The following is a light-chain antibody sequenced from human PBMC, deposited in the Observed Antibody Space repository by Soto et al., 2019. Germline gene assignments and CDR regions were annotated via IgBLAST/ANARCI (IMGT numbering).Light chain of an antibody. J-gene: IGKJ2*01. V-gene: IGKV3-15*01. CDR3: QQGHNWPLT. Sequence: EIVMTQSPATLSLSPGERAALSCRASQSINSELAWYQQKPGQPPRLLIYGASTRATGVPARFTGSESGSEFTPTISALQSEDFAVYYCQQGHNWPLTFGQGTRLEI. CDR1: QSINSE. CDR2: GAS.